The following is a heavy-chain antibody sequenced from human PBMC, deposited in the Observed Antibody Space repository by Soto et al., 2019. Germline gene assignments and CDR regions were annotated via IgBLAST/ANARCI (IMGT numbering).Heavy chain of an antibody. CDR3: TSTNPEYAGHFDL. J-gene: IGHJ2*01. D-gene: IGHD2-8*01. CDR2: SRMRSNGDTT. V-gene: IGHV3-72*01. Sequence: EVQVVESGGGLVQPGGSLRLFCAASGFTFSGRAMDWVRQAPGKGLEWVGRSRMRSNGDTTSYVASVRGRFSISRDHSDKSLYLQMNSLKTEDTAIYYCTSTNPEYAGHFDLWGRGTLVTVSS. CDR1: GFTFSGRA.